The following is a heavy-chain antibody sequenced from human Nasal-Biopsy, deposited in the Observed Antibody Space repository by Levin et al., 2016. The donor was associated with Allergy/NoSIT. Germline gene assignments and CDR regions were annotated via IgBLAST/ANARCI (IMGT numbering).Heavy chain of an antibody. CDR1: GFSFNNVW. J-gene: IGHJ3*02. Sequence: GGSLRLSCAASGFSFNNVWMNWVRQPPGKGLEWLGLIKSESNGGTTDYAASVKGRFTVSRDDSKNTLFLQMNSLKSDDTAMYYCTTSRVGGAYDIWGQGTMVTVSS. CDR3: TTSRVGGAYDI. CDR2: IKSESNGGTT. D-gene: IGHD3-10*01. V-gene: IGHV3-15*01.